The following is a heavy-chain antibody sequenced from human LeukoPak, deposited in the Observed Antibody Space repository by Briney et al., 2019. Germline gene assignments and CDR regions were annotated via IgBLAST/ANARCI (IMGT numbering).Heavy chain of an antibody. CDR1: GFTFDDYT. J-gene: IGHJ4*02. CDR2: ISWDGGST. CDR3: AKGSYYDSSGSFYFDY. D-gene: IGHD3-22*01. V-gene: IGHV3-43*01. Sequence: SGGSLRLPCAASGFTFDDYTMHWVRQAPGKGLEWVSLISWDGGSTYYADSVKGRFTISRDNSKNTLYVQVNSLGTEDTAAYYCAKGSYYDSSGSFYFDYWGQGTLVTVSS.